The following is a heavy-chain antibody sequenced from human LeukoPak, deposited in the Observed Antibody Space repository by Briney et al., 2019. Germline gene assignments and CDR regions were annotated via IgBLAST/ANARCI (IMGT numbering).Heavy chain of an antibody. CDR2: ISSSSSYI. Sequence: GGSLRLSCAASGFTFSSYSMNWVRQAPGKGLEWVSSISSSSSYIYYADSVKGRFTISRDSAKNSLYLQMNSPRAEDTAVYYCARDSYSSSWYGSVYYFDYWGQGTLVTVSS. J-gene: IGHJ4*02. CDR3: ARDSYSSSWYGSVYYFDY. CDR1: GFTFSSYS. V-gene: IGHV3-21*01. D-gene: IGHD6-13*01.